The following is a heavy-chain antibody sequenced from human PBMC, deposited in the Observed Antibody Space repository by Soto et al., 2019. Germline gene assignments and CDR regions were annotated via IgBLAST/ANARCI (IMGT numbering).Heavy chain of an antibody. D-gene: IGHD4-17*01. CDR2: IIPIFGTA. CDR3: ARASTVTTSGLYYYYCYGMDV. CDR1: GGTFSSYA. Sequence: SVKVSCKASGGTFSSYAISWVRQAPGQGLEWMGGIIPIFGTANYAQKFQGRVTITADESTSTAYMELSSLRSEDTAVYYCARASTVTTSGLYYYYCYGMDVWGQGTTVTVSS. V-gene: IGHV1-69*13. J-gene: IGHJ6*02.